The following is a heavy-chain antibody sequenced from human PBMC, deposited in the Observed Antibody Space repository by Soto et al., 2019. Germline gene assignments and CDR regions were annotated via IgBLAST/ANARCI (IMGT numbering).Heavy chain of an antibody. CDR2: ISYDGSNK. D-gene: IGHD6-19*01. CDR1: GFTSSSYC. Sequence: GGSLRLSCAASGFTSSSYCMHWVRQAPGKGLEWVALISYDGSNKYYADSVKGRFTISRDNSKNTLSLQVSSLRPEDTAVYYCAKDRDSSGWFSGYYYGVDVWGQGTTVTVSS. V-gene: IGHV3-30*18. CDR3: AKDRDSSGWFSGYYYGVDV. J-gene: IGHJ6*02.